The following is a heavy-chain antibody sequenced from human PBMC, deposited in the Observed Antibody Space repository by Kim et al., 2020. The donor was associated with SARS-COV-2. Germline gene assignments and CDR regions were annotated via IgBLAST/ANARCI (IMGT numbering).Heavy chain of an antibody. J-gene: IGHJ5*02. Sequence: GGSLRLSCAASGFSFSNYAMHWVRQAPGKGLEWVAVISYDGSNKHYPDSVKGRFTISRDNSKNTLYLQMNRLRAEDTAVYYCARNLPDYDFWSGSSNWFDPGGQGTLVTVSS. CDR1: GFSFSNYA. CDR2: ISYDGSNK. CDR3: ARNLPDYDFWSGSSNWFDP. V-gene: IGHV3-30*01. D-gene: IGHD3-3*01.